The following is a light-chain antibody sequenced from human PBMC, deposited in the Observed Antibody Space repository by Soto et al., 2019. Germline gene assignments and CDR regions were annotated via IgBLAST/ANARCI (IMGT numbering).Light chain of an antibody. CDR1: QDISTN. CDR3: QQYDNLSIT. J-gene: IGKJ3*01. V-gene: IGKV1-33*01. Sequence: DIQMTQSPSPLSASVGDRVTITCQASQDISTNLNWYQQKPGKAPKLLIQDASNLEPGVPSRFSGSGSGTDFAFTINSLLPEDFATYYCQQYDNLSITFGPGTKVDLK. CDR2: DAS.